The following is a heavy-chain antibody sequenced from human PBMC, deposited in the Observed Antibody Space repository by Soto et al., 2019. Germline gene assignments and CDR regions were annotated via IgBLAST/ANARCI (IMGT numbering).Heavy chain of an antibody. CDR2: IYYSGST. CDR3: ARWPQLEPRFDY. D-gene: IGHD1-1*01. Sequence: VQLQESGPGLVKPSQTLSLTCTVSDGSISSGECYWSWIREHPGKGLEWIGYIYYSGSTYYNPSLKSRVTISVDTSKNQLSLKLSSVTAADTAVYYCARWPQLEPRFDYWGQGTLVTVSS. V-gene: IGHV4-31*03. J-gene: IGHJ4*02. CDR1: DGSISSGECY.